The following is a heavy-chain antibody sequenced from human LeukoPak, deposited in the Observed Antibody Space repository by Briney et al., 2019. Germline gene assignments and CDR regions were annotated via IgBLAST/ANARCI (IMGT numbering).Heavy chain of an antibody. J-gene: IGHJ4*02. Sequence: QSGGSLRLSCAASGFTFSSYAMHWVRQAPGKGLEWVAVISYDGSNKYYADSVKGRFTISRDNSKNTLYLQMNGLRAEDTAVYYCAKSGGPCSYTDCPVDYWGQGTLVTVSS. CDR2: ISYDGSNK. CDR1: GFTFSSYA. V-gene: IGHV3-30*04. CDR3: AKSGGPCSYTDCPVDY. D-gene: IGHD3-16*02.